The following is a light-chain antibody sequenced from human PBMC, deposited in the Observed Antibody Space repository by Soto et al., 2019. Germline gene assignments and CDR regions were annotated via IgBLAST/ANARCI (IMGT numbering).Light chain of an antibody. CDR2: GAS. V-gene: IGKV3-20*01. CDR3: QQYGSTPTWT. Sequence: ELVLTQSPGTLSLSPGARATLSCRASQSVSSSYLAWYQQKPGQAPRLLIYGASSRATGIPDRFSGSGSATDYSLTISRLEPEDFAVYYCQQYGSTPTWTFGQGTKVDIK. CDR1: QSVSSSY. J-gene: IGKJ1*01.